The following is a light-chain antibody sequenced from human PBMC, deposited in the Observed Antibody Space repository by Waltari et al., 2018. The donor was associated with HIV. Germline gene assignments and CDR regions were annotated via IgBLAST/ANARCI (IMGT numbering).Light chain of an antibody. CDR2: DKN. J-gene: IGLJ1*01. V-gene: IGLV1-51*01. CDR3: GTWDSSLSAEV. Sequence: QSVLTQPPSVSAAPGQKVTISCSGSSSNIANNYVSWYQQLPGTAPKLLIYDKNKRPYGIPDRFSGSKSGTSATLGITGRQTGDEADYYCGTWDSSLSAEVFGTGTKVTVL. CDR1: SSNIANNY.